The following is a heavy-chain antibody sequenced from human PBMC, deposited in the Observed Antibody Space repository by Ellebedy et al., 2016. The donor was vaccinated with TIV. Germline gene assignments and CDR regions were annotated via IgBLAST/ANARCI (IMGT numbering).Heavy chain of an antibody. CDR3: ARSSLGATTYFDY. V-gene: IGHV1-3*01. D-gene: IGHD1-26*01. CDR2: INAGNGNT. CDR1: GYTFTSYA. Sequence: ASVKVSCXASGYTFTSYAMHWVRQAPGQRLEWMGWINAGNGNTKYSQKFQGRVTITRDTSASTAYMELSSLRSEDTAVYYCARSSLGATTYFDYWGQGTLVTVSS. J-gene: IGHJ4*02.